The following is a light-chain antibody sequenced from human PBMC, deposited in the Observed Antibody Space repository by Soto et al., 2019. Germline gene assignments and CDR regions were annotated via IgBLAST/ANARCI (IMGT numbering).Light chain of an antibody. CDR1: QSVNNNY. CDR2: GAS. CDR3: QQYYNWPRT. V-gene: IGKV3-20*01. Sequence: ENVLTQSPGTLSLSPGERATLSCRASQSVNNNYLAWYQQKPGQAPRLLIFGASRRATGIPDRFIGSGSGTEFTLTINSLQAEDCAVYYCQQYYNWPRTFGQGTRLEIK. J-gene: IGKJ5*01.